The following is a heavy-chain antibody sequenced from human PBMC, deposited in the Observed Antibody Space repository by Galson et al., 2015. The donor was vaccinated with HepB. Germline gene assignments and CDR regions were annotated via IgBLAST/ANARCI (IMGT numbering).Heavy chain of an antibody. V-gene: IGHV3-30*18. CDR1: GFTFSDYG. CDR3: AKRGDSGSHYYLDY. J-gene: IGHJ4*02. Sequence: SLRLSCAASGFTFSDYGMHWVRQAPGKGLEWVAFISYDGNNKYFADSLRGRFTISRDNSQNTLYLHMSSLTAEDTAVYYCAKRGDSGSHYYLDYWGQGTLVTVSS. CDR2: ISYDGNNK. D-gene: IGHD1-26*01.